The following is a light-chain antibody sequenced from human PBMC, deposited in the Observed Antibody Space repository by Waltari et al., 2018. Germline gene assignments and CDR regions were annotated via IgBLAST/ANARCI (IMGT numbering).Light chain of an antibody. CDR1: QNINTW. CDR2: RAS. J-gene: IGKJ1*01. Sequence: DIQMTQFPSTLSASVGDRLTITCRARQNINTWLTWYHQKPWQLPKHLLYRASNLPTGVPSRFSGSGSGTEFTLAIISLQPDDFATYYCQQYNSYSQTFGQGTKVEV. V-gene: IGKV1-5*03. CDR3: QQYNSYSQT.